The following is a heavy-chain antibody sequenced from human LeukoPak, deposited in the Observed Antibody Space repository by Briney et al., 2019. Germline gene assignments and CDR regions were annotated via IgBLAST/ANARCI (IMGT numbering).Heavy chain of an antibody. Sequence: GGSLRLSCAASGFTLSTYAMHWVRQAPGKGLEWVAVISYDGTDAYYADSVKGRFTISRDTSKNSLYLQMNSLRAEDTAVFYCARGITQVGATSWLRFDIWGQGTMVTVSS. D-gene: IGHD1-26*01. CDR1: GFTLSTYA. V-gene: IGHV3-30-3*01. CDR3: ARGITQVGATSWLRFDI. CDR2: ISYDGTDA. J-gene: IGHJ3*02.